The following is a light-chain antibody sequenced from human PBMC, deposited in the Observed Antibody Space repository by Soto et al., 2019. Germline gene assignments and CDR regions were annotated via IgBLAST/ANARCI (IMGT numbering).Light chain of an antibody. CDR1: QSISSW. V-gene: IGKV1-5*03. CDR2: KAS. J-gene: IGKJ1*01. CDR3: QYYAGVWT. Sequence: DIQMTQSTSSLSASVGDRITITCRASQSISSWLAWYQQKPGKAPKLLIYKASTLKSGVPSRFSGSGSGTDFILTISSLQPDDFATYYCQYYAGVWTFGQGTKVDNK.